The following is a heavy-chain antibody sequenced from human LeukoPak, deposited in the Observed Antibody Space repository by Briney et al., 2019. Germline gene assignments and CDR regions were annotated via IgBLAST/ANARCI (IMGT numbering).Heavy chain of an antibody. CDR1: GFTFDDYA. CDR2: ISSSGSTI. D-gene: IGHD3-22*01. Sequence: LPGGSLRLSCAASGFTFDDYAMHWVRQAPGKGLEWVSYISSSGSTIYYADSVKGRFTISRDNAKNPLYLQMNSLRAEDTAVYYCARGNYDSSGYYWNYYYYYMDVWGKGTTVTISS. V-gene: IGHV3-48*03. J-gene: IGHJ6*03. CDR3: ARGNYDSSGYYWNYYYYYMDV.